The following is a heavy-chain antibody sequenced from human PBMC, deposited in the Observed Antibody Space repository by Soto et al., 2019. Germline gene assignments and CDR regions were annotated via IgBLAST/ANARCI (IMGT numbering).Heavy chain of an antibody. D-gene: IGHD3-22*01. CDR2: INHSGST. CDR3: VHSDYDSSGYYYFDY. Sequence: SETLSLTCAVYGGSFSGYYWSWIRQPPGKGLEWIGEINHSGSTNYNPSLKSRVTISVDTSKNQFSLKLSSVTAADTATYYCVHSDYDSSGYYYFDYWGQGTLVTVSS. V-gene: IGHV4-34*01. CDR1: GGSFSGYY. J-gene: IGHJ4*02.